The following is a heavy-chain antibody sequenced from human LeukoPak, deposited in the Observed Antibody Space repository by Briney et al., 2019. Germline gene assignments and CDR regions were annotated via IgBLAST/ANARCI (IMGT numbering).Heavy chain of an antibody. CDR3: TTDSGYDTY. J-gene: IGHJ4*02. V-gene: IGHV3-30-3*01. CDR2: ISYDGSNK. Sequence: GGSLRLSCAASGFTFSSYAMHWVRQAPGKGLEWVAVISYDGSNKYYADSVKGRFTISRDDSKNTLYLQMNSLKTEDTAVYYCTTDSGYDTYWGQGTLVTVSS. D-gene: IGHD5-12*01. CDR1: GFTFSSYA.